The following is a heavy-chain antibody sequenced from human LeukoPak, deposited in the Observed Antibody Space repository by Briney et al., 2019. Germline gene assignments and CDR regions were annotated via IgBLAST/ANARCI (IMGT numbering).Heavy chain of an antibody. CDR2: IKSKTDGGTT. CDR1: EFTVNSNY. Sequence: GGSLRLSCAASEFTVNSNYMIWVRQAPGKGLEWVGRIKSKTDGGTTDYAAPVKVRFTISRDDSKNTLYLQMNSLKTEDTAVYYCLGRYYYDSGGYSDYWGQGTLVTVSS. V-gene: IGHV3-15*01. D-gene: IGHD3-22*01. CDR3: LGRYYYDSGGYSDY. J-gene: IGHJ4*02.